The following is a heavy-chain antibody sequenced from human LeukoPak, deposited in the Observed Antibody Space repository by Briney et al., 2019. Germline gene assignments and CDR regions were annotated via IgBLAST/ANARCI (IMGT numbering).Heavy chain of an antibody. J-gene: IGHJ4*02. CDR3: AKIGSEDNWDCYYLDY. V-gene: IGHV3-33*06. D-gene: IGHD1-1*01. Sequence: GGSLRLSCAASGFTFSSFGMHWVRQAPGKGLEWVAVIWYDGSNKYYADSVKGRFTISRDNSKNTLYLQMNSLRAEDTAVYYCAKIGSEDNWDCYYLDYWGQGTLVTVSS. CDR1: GFTFSSFG. CDR2: IWYDGSNK.